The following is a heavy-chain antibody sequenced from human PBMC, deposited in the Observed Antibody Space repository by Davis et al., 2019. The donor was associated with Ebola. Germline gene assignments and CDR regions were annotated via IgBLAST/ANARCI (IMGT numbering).Heavy chain of an antibody. Sequence: ASVKVSCKASGYTFTSYGISWVRQAPGQGLEWMGWISAYNGNTNYAQKLQGRVTMTADTSTSTAYMELRSLRSDDTAVYYCARERNSGYDVNWFDPWGQGTLVTVSS. J-gene: IGHJ5*02. CDR2: ISAYNGNT. D-gene: IGHD5-12*01. CDR1: GYTFTSYG. CDR3: ARERNSGYDVNWFDP. V-gene: IGHV1-18*01.